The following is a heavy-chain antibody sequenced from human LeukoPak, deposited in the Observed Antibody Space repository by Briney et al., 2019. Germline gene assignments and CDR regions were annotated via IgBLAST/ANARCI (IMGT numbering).Heavy chain of an antibody. Sequence: SETLSLTCTVSGGSISSSSYYWGWIRQPPGKGLEWIGEINHSGSTNYNPSLKSRVTISVDTSKNQFSLKLSSVTAADTAVYYCARRLSTTYGFWSGSLGYGMDVWGQGTTVTVSS. D-gene: IGHD3-3*01. V-gene: IGHV4-39*07. CDR2: INHSGST. J-gene: IGHJ6*02. CDR1: GGSISSSSYY. CDR3: ARRLSTTYGFWSGSLGYGMDV.